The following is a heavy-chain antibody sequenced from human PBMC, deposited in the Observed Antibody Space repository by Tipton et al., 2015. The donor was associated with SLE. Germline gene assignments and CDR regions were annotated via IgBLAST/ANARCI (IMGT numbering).Heavy chain of an antibody. CDR2: IGGSDDKT. CDR3: AKGDLTIFGVVTYFDY. CDR1: GFTLRTNA. J-gene: IGHJ4*02. Sequence: SLRLSCAASGFTLRTNAMSWVHQAPGKGLEWVSAIGGSDDKTDYADSVKGRFTTSRDNLMSTLYLQMNSLRAEDTAVYYCAKGDLTIFGVVTYFDYWGQGTLVTVSS. D-gene: IGHD3-3*01. V-gene: IGHV3-23*01.